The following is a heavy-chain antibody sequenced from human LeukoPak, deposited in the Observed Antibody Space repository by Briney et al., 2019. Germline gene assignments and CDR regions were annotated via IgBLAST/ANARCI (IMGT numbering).Heavy chain of an antibody. V-gene: IGHV3-21*01. J-gene: IGHJ4*02. D-gene: IGHD6-13*01. Sequence: GGSLRLSCAASGFTFGSYNMNWVRQAPGKGLEWVSSISTSSSYIYYADSVKGRFTISRDNSKNTLYLQMNSLRAEDTAVYYCAKLVAAAGSFDYWGQGTLVTVSS. CDR3: AKLVAAAGSFDY. CDR2: ISTSSSYI. CDR1: GFTFGSYN.